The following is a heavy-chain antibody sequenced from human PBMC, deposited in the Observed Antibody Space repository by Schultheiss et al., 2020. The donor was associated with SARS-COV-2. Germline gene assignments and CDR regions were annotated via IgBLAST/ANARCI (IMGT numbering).Heavy chain of an antibody. CDR1: GFTFSTYA. CDR2: ISYDGSDK. D-gene: IGHD1-26*01. Sequence: GGSLRLSCAASGFTFSTYAMHWVRQAPGKGLEWVAVISYDGSDKYYAASVKGRFTISRDNSKNTLYLQMNSLRAEDTAVYYCARALGSRYWYFDLWGRGTLVTVSS. J-gene: IGHJ2*01. CDR3: ARALGSRYWYFDL. V-gene: IGHV3-30*01.